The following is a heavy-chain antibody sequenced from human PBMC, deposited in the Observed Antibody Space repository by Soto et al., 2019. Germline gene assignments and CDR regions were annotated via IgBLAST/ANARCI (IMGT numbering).Heavy chain of an antibody. CDR3: AKLAVTTVNYWYSDL. CDR1: GFTFDDYA. V-gene: IGHV3-9*01. CDR2: ISWNSGSI. D-gene: IGHD4-4*01. Sequence: EVQLVESGGGLVQPGRSLRLSCAASGFTFDDYAMHWVRQAPGKGLEWVSGISWNSGSIGYADSVKGRFTISRDNAKNSLYLQMNSLRAEDTALYYCAKLAVTTVNYWYSDLWGRGTLVTVSS. J-gene: IGHJ2*01.